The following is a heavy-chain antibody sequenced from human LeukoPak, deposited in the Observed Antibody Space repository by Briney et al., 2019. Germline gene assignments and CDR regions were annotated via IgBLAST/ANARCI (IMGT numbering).Heavy chain of an antibody. CDR1: GGSISSHY. CDR3: ARDLTQSPYYYYMDV. D-gene: IGHD1-14*01. Sequence: SSETLSLTCTVSGGSISSHYWSWIRQPPGKGLEWIGYIYYSGSTNYNPSLKSRVTISVDTSKNQFSLKLSSVTAADTAVYYCARDLTQSPYYYYMDVWGKGTTVTASS. CDR2: IYYSGST. J-gene: IGHJ6*03. V-gene: IGHV4-59*11.